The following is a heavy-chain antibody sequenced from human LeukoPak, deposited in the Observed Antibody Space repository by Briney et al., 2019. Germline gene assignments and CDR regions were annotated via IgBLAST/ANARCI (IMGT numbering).Heavy chain of an antibody. D-gene: IGHD5/OR15-5a*01. V-gene: IGHV3-23*01. Sequence: PGGSLRLSCAASGFAFSTYDMTWVRQAPEKGLQWVSTISTSGRATYYADSVEGRFTISRDNSKNTLYLQMNSLRADDTAVYYCAKARGSSVYEQFDYWGQGTLVTVSP. CDR3: AKARGSSVYEQFDY. J-gene: IGHJ4*02. CDR1: GFAFSTYD. CDR2: ISTSGRAT.